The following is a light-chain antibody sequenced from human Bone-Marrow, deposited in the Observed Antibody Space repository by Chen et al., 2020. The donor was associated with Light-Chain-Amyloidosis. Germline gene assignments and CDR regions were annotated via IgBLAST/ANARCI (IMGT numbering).Light chain of an antibody. CDR3: QSADSSGTYEGI. CDR1: DLPTQY. Sequence: SYELTQPPSVSVSPGQPARITCSGDDLPTQYAYWYQQKPGQAPVLVIHRDTERPSGISERFSGSSSGTTATLTIRGVQAEDEADYHCQSADSSGTYEGIFGGGTKLTGL. CDR2: RDT. V-gene: IGLV3-25*03. J-gene: IGLJ2*01.